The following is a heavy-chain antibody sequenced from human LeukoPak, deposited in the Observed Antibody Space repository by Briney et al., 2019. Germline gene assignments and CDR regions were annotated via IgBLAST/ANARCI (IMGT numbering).Heavy chain of an antibody. Sequence: GGSLRLSCAASGFTFSSYWMSWVRQAPGKGLEWVANIKQDGSEKYYVDSVKGRFTISRDNAKNSLYLQMNSLRAEDTAVYYCARGAASRQELCDYWGQGTLVTVSS. CDR1: GFTFSSYW. D-gene: IGHD2-21*01. V-gene: IGHV3-7*03. CDR2: IKQDGSEK. J-gene: IGHJ4*02. CDR3: ARGAASRQELCDY.